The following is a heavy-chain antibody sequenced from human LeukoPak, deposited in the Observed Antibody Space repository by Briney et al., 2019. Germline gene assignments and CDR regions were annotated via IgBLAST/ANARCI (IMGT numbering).Heavy chain of an antibody. CDR1: EFILSSCA. CDR2: ITYSGGMT. V-gene: IGHV3-23*01. CDR3: ARDYGSGSYPLDY. Sequence: GGSLRLSCAASEFILSSCAMSWVRQAPGKGLEWVSGITYSGGMTYYADSVKGRSTISRDNSKNTLYLQMNSLRVEDTAVYYCARDYGSGSYPLDYWGQGTLVTVSA. J-gene: IGHJ4*02. D-gene: IGHD3-10*01.